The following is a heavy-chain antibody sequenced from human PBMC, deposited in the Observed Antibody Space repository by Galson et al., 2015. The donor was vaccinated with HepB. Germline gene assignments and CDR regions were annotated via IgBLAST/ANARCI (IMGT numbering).Heavy chain of an antibody. CDR2: ISGRGDTT. Sequence: SLRLSCAASGFTFDSYSMNWVRQAPGKGLEWVSGISGRGDTTYYADSVKGRFTISRDNSKNTLYLQLHSLSVEDTAMYYCSTVGSHSESSGYYQRHWGQGTRVTVSS. CDR3: STVGSHSESSGYYQRH. J-gene: IGHJ4*02. CDR1: GFTFDSYS. D-gene: IGHD3-22*01. V-gene: IGHV3-23*01.